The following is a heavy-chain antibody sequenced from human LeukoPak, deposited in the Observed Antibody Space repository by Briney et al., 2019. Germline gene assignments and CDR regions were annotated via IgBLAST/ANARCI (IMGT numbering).Heavy chain of an antibody. D-gene: IGHD2-15*01. CDR3: AMQSGYCSGGSCYQPPALDSYYFDY. CDR1: GGTFSSYA. J-gene: IGHJ4*02. CDR2: IIPIFGTA. V-gene: IGHV1-69*05. Sequence: SVKVSCKASGGTFSSYAISWVRQAPGQGLEWMGGIIPIFGTANYAQKFQGRATITTDESTSTAYMELSSLRSEDTAVYYCAMQSGYCSGGSCYQPPALDSYYFDYWGQGTLVTVSS.